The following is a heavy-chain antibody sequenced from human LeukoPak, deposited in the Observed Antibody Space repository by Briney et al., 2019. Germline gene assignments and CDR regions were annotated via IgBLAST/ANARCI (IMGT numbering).Heavy chain of an antibody. CDR1: GYTFTGYY. CDR3: ARVDYGGVPTLGY. J-gene: IGHJ4*02. Sequence: ASVKVSCKASGYTFTGYYMHWVRQAPGQGLEWMGWINPNSGGTNYAQKFQGRVTMTRDTSISTAHMELSRLRSDDTAVYYCARVDYGGVPTLGYWGQGTLVTVSS. CDR2: INPNSGGT. V-gene: IGHV1-2*02. D-gene: IGHD4-17*01.